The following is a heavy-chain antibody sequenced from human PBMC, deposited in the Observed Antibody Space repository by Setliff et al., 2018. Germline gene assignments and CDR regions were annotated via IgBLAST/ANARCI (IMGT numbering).Heavy chain of an antibody. CDR2: IYYSGTT. Sequence: SETLSLTCTVSGGSINSSTFFWGWIRQPPGKGLEWIGSIYYSGTTYYNPSVRSRVTISVDTSKNQFSLKLSSVTAADTAVYFCARRPYQHYDSSGYSVNYYMDVWGKGTTVTVSS. J-gene: IGHJ6*03. D-gene: IGHD3-22*01. CDR3: ARRPYQHYDSSGYSVNYYMDV. V-gene: IGHV4-39*01. CDR1: GGSINSSTFF.